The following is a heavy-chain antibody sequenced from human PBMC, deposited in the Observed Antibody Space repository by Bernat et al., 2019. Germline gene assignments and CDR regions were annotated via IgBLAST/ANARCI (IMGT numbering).Heavy chain of an antibody. V-gene: IGHV3-48*03. CDR1: GFTFSSYE. CDR2: ISSSGSTI. CDR3: AKDDYYDFWSGYNFDY. J-gene: IGHJ4*02. D-gene: IGHD3-3*01. Sequence: EVQLVESGGGLVQPGGSLRLSCAASGFTFSSYEMNWVRQAPGKGLEWVSYISSSGSTIYYADSVKGRFTISRDNAKNSLYLQMNSLRAEDTAVYYCAKDDYYDFWSGYNFDYWGQGTLVTVSS.